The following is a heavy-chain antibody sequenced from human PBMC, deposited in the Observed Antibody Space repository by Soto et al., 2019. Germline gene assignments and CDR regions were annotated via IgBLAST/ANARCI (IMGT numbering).Heavy chain of an antibody. J-gene: IGHJ4*02. CDR3: ARGVFMITFGGVIPPFDY. Sequence: GGSLRLSCAASGFTFSSYSMNWVRQAPGKGLEWVSSISSSSYIYYADSVKGRFTISRDNAKNSLYLQMNSLRAEDTAVYYCARGVFMITFGGVIPPFDYWGQGTLVTVSS. CDR2: ISSSSYI. V-gene: IGHV3-21*01. CDR1: GFTFSSYS. D-gene: IGHD3-16*02.